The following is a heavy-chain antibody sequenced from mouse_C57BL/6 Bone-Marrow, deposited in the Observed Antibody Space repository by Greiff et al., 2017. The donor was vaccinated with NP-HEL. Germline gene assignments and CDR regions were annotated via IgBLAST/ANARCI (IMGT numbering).Heavy chain of an antibody. Sequence: VQLQESGAELARPGASVKLSCKASGYTFTSYGISWVKQRTGQGLEWIGEIYPRSGNTYYNEKFKGKATLTADKSSSTAYMELRSLTSVDSAVYFCARWSYGSTWFAYWGRGTLVTVSA. CDR2: IYPRSGNT. J-gene: IGHJ3*01. CDR3: ARWSYGSTWFAY. V-gene: IGHV1-81*01. D-gene: IGHD1-1*01. CDR1: GYTFTSYG.